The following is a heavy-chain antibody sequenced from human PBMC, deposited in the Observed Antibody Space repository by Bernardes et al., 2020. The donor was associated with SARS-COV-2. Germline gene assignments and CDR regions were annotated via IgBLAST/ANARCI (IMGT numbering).Heavy chain of an antibody. J-gene: IGHJ6*02. CDR2: TSYDGSKK. V-gene: IGHV3-30*18. Sequence: GGSLRLSCATSGFTFSSYGLHWVRQAPGKGLEWVAVTSYDGSKKYYPDSVKGRFTISRDNSKKTLYLQMNSLRADDTAVYFCAKGSDSGAYYGMDVWGQGTSVTVSS. CDR1: GFTFSSYG. CDR3: AKGSDSGAYYGMDV. D-gene: IGHD2-21*01.